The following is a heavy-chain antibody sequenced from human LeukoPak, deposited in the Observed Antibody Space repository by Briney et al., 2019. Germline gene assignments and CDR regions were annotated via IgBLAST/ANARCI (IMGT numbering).Heavy chain of an antibody. V-gene: IGHV4-31*03. J-gene: IGHJ4*02. CDR3: ARAPVDIVVVPAAIWGYFDY. CDR2: IYYSGST. CDR1: GGSISSGGYY. D-gene: IGHD2-2*02. Sequence: SETLSLTCTVSGGSISSGGYYWSWIRQHPGKGLEWIGYIYYSGSTYYNPSLKSRVTISVDTSKNQFSLKLSSVTAADTAVYYCARAPVDIVVVPAAIWGYFDYWGQGTLVTVSS.